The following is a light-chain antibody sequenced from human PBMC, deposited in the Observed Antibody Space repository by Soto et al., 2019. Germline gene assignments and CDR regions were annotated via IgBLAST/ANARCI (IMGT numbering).Light chain of an antibody. CDR1: QGISSA. CDR3: QQFNSYPLG. CDR2: DAS. Sequence: AIQLTQSPSSLSASVGDRVTITCRASQGISSALAWYQQKPGKAPKLLIYDASSLESGVPSRFSGSGSGTAFTLTTSSLQPEDFATYYCQQFNSYPLGFGQGTRLEIK. J-gene: IGKJ5*01. V-gene: IGKV1-13*02.